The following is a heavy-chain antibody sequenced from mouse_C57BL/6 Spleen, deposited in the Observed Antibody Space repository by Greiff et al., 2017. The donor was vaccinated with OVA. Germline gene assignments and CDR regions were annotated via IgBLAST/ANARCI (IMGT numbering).Heavy chain of an antibody. V-gene: IGHV1-42*01. J-gene: IGHJ1*03. CDR3: ARSLLYGSSWYFDV. D-gene: IGHD1-1*01. Sequence: VQLQQSGPELVKPGASVKISCKASGYSFTGYYMNWVKQSPEKSLEWIGEINPSTGGTTYNQKFKAKATLTVDKSSSTAYMQLKSLTSEDSAVYYCARSLLYGSSWYFDVWGTGTTVTVSS. CDR1: GYSFTGYY. CDR2: INPSTGGT.